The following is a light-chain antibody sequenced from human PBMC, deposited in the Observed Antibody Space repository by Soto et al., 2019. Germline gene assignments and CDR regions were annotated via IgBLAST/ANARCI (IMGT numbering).Light chain of an antibody. Sequence: QSALTQPASVSGSPGQSITISCTGTSSDVGGYNYVSWYQHHPGKTPKLTIYDVRNRPSGVSNRFSGSKSGNTASLTISGLQAEDEADYYCSSYTSSNTHVVFGGGTKLTVL. J-gene: IGLJ2*01. V-gene: IGLV2-14*03. CDR2: DVR. CDR1: SSDVGGYNY. CDR3: SSYTSSNTHVV.